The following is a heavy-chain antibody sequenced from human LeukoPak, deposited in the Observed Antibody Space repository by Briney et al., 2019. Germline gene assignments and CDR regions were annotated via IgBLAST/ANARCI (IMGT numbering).Heavy chain of an antibody. D-gene: IGHD1-26*01. J-gene: IGHJ6*03. Sequence: ASVKVSCKASGYTFSSYGITWVRQAPGQGLEWMGWISAYNGNTNYAQKLQGRVTMTTDTSTSTAYMELRSLRSDDTAVYYCARVHTEWDARYMDVWGKGTTVTVSS. CDR2: ISAYNGNT. V-gene: IGHV1-18*01. CDR1: GYTFSSYG. CDR3: ARVHTEWDARYMDV.